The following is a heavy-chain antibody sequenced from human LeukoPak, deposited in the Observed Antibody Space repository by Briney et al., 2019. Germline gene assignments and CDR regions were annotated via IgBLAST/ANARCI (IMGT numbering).Heavy chain of an antibody. V-gene: IGHV4-34*01. CDR3: ARVGSGSPSDYYYYMDV. CDR1: GGSFSGYY. CDR2: INHNGST. Sequence: SETLSLTCAVYGGSFSGYYWSWIRQPPGKGLEWIGEINHNGSTNYNPSLKSRVTISVDTSKNQFSLKLSSVTAADTAVYYCARVGSGSPSDYYYYMDVWGKGTTVTVSS. J-gene: IGHJ6*03. D-gene: IGHD6-25*01.